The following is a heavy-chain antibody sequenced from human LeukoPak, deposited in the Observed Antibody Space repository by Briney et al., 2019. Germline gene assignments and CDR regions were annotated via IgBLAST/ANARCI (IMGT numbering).Heavy chain of an antibody. CDR1: GYTFTSYY. V-gene: IGHV1-2*02. D-gene: IGHD3-22*01. CDR2: INPNSGGT. J-gene: IGHJ4*02. Sequence: ASVKVSCKASGYTFTSYYMHWVRQAPGQGLEWMGWINPNSGGTNYAQKFQGRVTMTRDTSISTAYMELSRLRSDDTAVYYCARVQSQYYYDTSGYPRGAFDYWGQGTLVTVSS. CDR3: ARVQSQYYYDTSGYPRGAFDY.